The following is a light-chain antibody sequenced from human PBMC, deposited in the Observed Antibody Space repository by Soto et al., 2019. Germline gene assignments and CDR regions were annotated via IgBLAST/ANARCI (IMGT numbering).Light chain of an antibody. V-gene: IGKV1-9*01. J-gene: IGKJ1*01. CDR1: QGIGSY. CDR3: QQYNSDWK. CDR2: DAS. Sequence: DIQLTQSPYFLSASVGDRVTITCRASQGIGSYLAWYQQKPGKPPKLLIYDASSLQSGVPSRFSGSGSGTEFTLTISSLQPDDFATYYCQQYNSDWKFGQGTKVDIK.